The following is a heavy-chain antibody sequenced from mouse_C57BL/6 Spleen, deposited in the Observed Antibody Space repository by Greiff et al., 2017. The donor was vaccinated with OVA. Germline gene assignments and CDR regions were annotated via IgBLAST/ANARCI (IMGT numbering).Heavy chain of an antibody. CDR1: GYSITSGYY. CDR2: ISYDGSN. CDR3: ARERTAYAMDY. D-gene: IGHD4-1*01. J-gene: IGHJ4*01. Sequence: ESGPGLVKPSQSLSLTCSVTGYSITSGYYWNWIRQFPGNKLEWMGYISYDGSNNYNPSLKNRISITRDTSKNQFFLKLNSVTTEDTATYYCARERTAYAMDYWGQGTSVTVSS. V-gene: IGHV3-6*01.